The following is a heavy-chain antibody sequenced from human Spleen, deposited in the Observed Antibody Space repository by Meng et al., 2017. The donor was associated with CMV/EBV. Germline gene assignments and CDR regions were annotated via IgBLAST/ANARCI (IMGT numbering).Heavy chain of an antibody. CDR1: GFPFSAYA. D-gene: IGHD3-10*01. V-gene: IGHV4-34*01. Sequence: ESLKISCAASGFPFSAYALNWVRQAPGKGLEWTGNIYYSGSTYYNPSLKSRVTISVDTSKNQFSLKLSSVTAEDTAVYYCAKPILLGPIFDCWGRGTLVTVSS. CDR2: IYYSGST. CDR3: AKPILLGPIFDC. J-gene: IGHJ4*02.